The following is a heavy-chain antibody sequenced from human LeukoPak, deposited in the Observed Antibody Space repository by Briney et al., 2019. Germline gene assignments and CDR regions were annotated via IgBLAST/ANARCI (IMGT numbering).Heavy chain of an antibody. CDR1: VFPLSTYA. CDR3: AKYCGYSSSWYKLGFDY. CDR2: ISSSGGVK. V-gene: IGHV3-23*01. D-gene: IGHD6-13*01. Sequence: TGGSLRLSCAASVFPLSTYAMRWVRQAPGKGLEWVSAISSSGGVKYYSDIVNGRCPIPSDNSKNTLYLQMNSLRAEDTAVYYCAKYCGYSSSWYKLGFDYWGQGTLVTVSS. J-gene: IGHJ4*02.